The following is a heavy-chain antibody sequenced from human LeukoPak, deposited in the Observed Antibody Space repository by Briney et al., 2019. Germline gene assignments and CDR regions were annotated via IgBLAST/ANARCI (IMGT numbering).Heavy chain of an antibody. CDR3: ARDAYYYDSSSYYRNAFDI. J-gene: IGHJ3*02. V-gene: IGHV3-7*01. Sequence: GGSLRLSCLGTGLAFKNYWMTWVRQAPGKGLEWVANIHPDGSVKNYVDAVRGRFTISRDNAKNSLYLQLDNLRADDTAVYYCARDAYYYDSSSYYRNAFDIWGQGTVTVSS. D-gene: IGHD3-22*01. CDR1: GLAFKNYW. CDR2: IHPDGSVK.